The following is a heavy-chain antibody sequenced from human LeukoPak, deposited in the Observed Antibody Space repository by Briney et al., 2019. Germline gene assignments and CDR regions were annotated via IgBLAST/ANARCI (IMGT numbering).Heavy chain of an antibody. J-gene: IGHJ4*02. Sequence: GGSLRLSCAASGFTFSSYSMNWVRQAPGKGLEWVSSISSSSSYIYYADSVRGRFTISRDNAKNSLYLHMNSLTVEDTAVYYCSRDPRHSDYWGQGTLVTVSS. CDR3: SRDPRHSDY. CDR1: GFTFSSYS. CDR2: ISSSSSYI. V-gene: IGHV3-21*04.